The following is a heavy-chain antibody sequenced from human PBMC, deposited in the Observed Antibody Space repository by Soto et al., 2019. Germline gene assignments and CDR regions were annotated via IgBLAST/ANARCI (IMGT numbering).Heavy chain of an antibody. CDR1: GYIYVNYG. D-gene: IGHD3-16*01. J-gene: IGHJ6*02. CDR2: ISPYTGNT. CDR3: VMVDNYVTPTPQDV. V-gene: IGHV1-18*01. Sequence: QVQLVQSGDEVKKPGASVKVSCKASGYIYVNYGIAWVRQAPGQGLEWMGWISPYTGNTHSASKVQGRLTMTTDTSTSTAYMDLGSLTSDDTAVYYCVMVDNYVTPTPQDVWGQGTTVTVSS.